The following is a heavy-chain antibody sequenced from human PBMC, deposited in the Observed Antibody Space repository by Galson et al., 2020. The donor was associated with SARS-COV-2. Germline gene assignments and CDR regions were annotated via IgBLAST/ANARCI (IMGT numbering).Heavy chain of an antibody. V-gene: IGHV1-2*04. J-gene: IGHJ4*02. CDR2: INPHSGGT. D-gene: IGHD5-12*01. CDR1: GYTFTAYY. CDR3: ARETEMATFNYFDY. Sequence: ASVKVSCQTSGYTFTAYYLHWVRQAPGQGLEWLGWINPHSGGTNYAQKFQGWVTMTRDTSISTAYMELSRLKSDDTAVYYCARETEMATFNYFDYWGQGTLGTVSS.